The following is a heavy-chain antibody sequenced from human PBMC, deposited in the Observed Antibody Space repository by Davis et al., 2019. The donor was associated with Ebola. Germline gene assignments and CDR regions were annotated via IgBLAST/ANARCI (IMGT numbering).Heavy chain of an antibody. D-gene: IGHD3-10*01. J-gene: IGHJ4*02. CDR3: VHRPRGAESDFDY. Sequence: SGPTLVTPTQTLTLTCTSSGLSFTTSGVGVGWIRQPPGKALEWLALIYWDDDKRYSPSLKRRHTITKDTSKNQVVLRMIKMDPVDTATYYCVHRPRGAESDFDYWGQGALVTVSS. CDR1: GLSFTTSGVG. CDR2: IYWDDDK. V-gene: IGHV2-5*02.